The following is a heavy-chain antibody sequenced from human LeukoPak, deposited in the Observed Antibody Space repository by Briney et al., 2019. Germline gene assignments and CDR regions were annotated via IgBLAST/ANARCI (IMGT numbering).Heavy chain of an antibody. Sequence: ASVKVSCKASGYTFTSYGISWVRQAPGQGLEWTGWISAYNGGTNYAQKFQDRVTMTRDTSISTDYMELSRLRSADTAVYYCARSPHILTGENFDYWGQGTLVTVSS. V-gene: IGHV1-18*01. D-gene: IGHD3-9*01. CDR2: ISAYNGGT. J-gene: IGHJ4*02. CDR3: ARSPHILTGENFDY. CDR1: GYTFTSYG.